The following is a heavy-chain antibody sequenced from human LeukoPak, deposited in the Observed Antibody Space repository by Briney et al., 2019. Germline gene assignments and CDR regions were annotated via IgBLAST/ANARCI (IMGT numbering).Heavy chain of an antibody. Sequence: GGSLRPSCTVSGFTVNSNDMNWVRQAPGKGLEWVSLIYISGVTKYADSVQGRFTISRDNSKNTLYLQMNSLRAEDTAVYYCAQRSPSYWGQGTLVTVSS. J-gene: IGHJ4*02. V-gene: IGHV3-66*01. D-gene: IGHD3-10*01. CDR2: IYISGVT. CDR1: GFTVNSND. CDR3: AQRSPSY.